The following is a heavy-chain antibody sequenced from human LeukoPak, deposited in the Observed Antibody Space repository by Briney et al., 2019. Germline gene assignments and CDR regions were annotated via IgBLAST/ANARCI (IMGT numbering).Heavy chain of an antibody. V-gene: IGHV4-61*01. D-gene: IGHD6-13*01. J-gene: IGHJ4*02. CDR1: GYSISSGYF. Sequence: PSETLSLTCTVSGYSISSGYFWGWIRQPPGKGLEWIGYIHYSGSSNYNPSLKSRVTISLDTSKNQFSLKLSSVTAADTAVYYCARGAAATYWGQGTLVTVSS. CDR2: IHYSGSS. CDR3: ARGAAATY.